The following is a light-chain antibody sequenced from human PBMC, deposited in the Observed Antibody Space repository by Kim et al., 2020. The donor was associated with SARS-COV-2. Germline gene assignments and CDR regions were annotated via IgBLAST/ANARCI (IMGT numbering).Light chain of an antibody. J-gene: IGLJ2*01. Sequence: GQKVTISCSGSSSNIGSNTASWYQQVPGTAPKLLIYYDKERPSGVPDRFPGSKSGTSASLAITGLQSGDEADYYCAAWDDIQSGPVFGGGTQLTVL. V-gene: IGLV1-44*01. CDR1: SSNIGSNT. CDR3: AAWDDIQSGPV. CDR2: YDK.